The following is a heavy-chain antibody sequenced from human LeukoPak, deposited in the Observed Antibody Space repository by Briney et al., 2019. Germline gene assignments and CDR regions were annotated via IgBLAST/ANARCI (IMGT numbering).Heavy chain of an antibody. CDR1: GYTFTSYD. CDR3: ARGLRGYSYGLEDY. Sequence: ASVKVSCQASGYTFTSYDINWLRQATGQGLEWMGWMNPNSGNTGYAQKFRGRVTITRNTSISTAYMELSSLRSEDTAVYYCARGLRGYSYGLEDYWGQGTLVTVSS. J-gene: IGHJ4*02. CDR2: MNPNSGNT. V-gene: IGHV1-8*03. D-gene: IGHD5-18*01.